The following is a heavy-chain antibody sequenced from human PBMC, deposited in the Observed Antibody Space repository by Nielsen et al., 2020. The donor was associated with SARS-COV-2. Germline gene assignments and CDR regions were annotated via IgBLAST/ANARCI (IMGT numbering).Heavy chain of an antibody. D-gene: IGHD3-10*01. CDR1: GGTITPTY. V-gene: IGHV4-59*01. J-gene: IGHJ4*02. CDR3: ARGLLLLWFGDPSKYYFDF. Sequence: SETLSLTCSVSGGTITPTYWPWTPQRPGQGLKWIGYLHESRSANYNPSLKSRVNISVDTSKNQFSLRLSSVTAADTAVYYCARGLLLLWFGDPSKYYFDFWGPGTLVTVSS. CDR2: LHESRSA.